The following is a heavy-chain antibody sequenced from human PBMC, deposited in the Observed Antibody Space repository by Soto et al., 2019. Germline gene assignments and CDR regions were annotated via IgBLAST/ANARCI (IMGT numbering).Heavy chain of an antibody. CDR1: GFTFSSYA. J-gene: IGHJ5*02. Sequence: GGSLRLSCAASGFTFSSYAMSWVRQAPGKGLEWVSAISGSGGSTYYADSVKGRFTISRDNSKNTLYLQMNSLRAEDTAVYYCAKDGDIVVVPAVHNWFDPWGQGTLVTVSS. D-gene: IGHD2-2*01. V-gene: IGHV3-23*01. CDR2: ISGSGGST. CDR3: AKDGDIVVVPAVHNWFDP.